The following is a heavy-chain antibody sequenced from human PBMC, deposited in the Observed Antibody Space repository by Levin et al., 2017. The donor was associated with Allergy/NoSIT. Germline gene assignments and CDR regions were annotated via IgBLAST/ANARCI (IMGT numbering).Heavy chain of an antibody. CDR2: ISSDGRKK. V-gene: IGHV3-30*18. CDR1: GFTFSSYG. CDR3: AKDGYGSGWYCLGNDAFEM. Sequence: GGSLRLSCAASGFTFSSYGMHWVRQAPGKGLEWVAVISSDGRKKSYADSVKGRFTISRDNSKNTLDLQMNSLSAEDTAVYYCAKDGYGSGWYCLGNDAFEMWGQGAKVSVSS. D-gene: IGHD6-19*01. J-gene: IGHJ3*02.